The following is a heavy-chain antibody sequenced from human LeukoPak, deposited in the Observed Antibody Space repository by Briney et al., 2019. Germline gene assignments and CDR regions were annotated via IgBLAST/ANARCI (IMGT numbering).Heavy chain of an antibody. Sequence: GGSLRLSCAASGFTFSSYAMSWVRQAPGEGLEWVSAISGSGGSTYYADSVKGRFTISRDNSKNTLYLQMNSLSAEDTAVYYCAKGNIVVVTSILCYWGQGTLVTVSS. CDR2: ISGSGGST. V-gene: IGHV3-23*01. J-gene: IGHJ4*02. CDR3: AKGNIVVVTSILCY. CDR1: GFTFSSYA. D-gene: IGHD2-21*02.